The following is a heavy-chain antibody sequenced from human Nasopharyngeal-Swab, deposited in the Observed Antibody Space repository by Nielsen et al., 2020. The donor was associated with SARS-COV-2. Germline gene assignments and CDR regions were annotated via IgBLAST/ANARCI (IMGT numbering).Heavy chain of an antibody. D-gene: IGHD3-16*01. CDR3: AKEGGPWGDYLYGMDV. V-gene: IGHV3-43*01. CDR1: GFKFDEYT. J-gene: IGHJ6*01. CDR2: IGWDATNK. Sequence: GESLKISCAASGFKFDEYTMHWVRQAPGKGLEWVSLIGWDATNKYYAASLRGRFTVSRDNSRNSLYLEVNNVRVDDTGIYYCAKEGGPWGDYLYGMDVWGQGATVTVSS.